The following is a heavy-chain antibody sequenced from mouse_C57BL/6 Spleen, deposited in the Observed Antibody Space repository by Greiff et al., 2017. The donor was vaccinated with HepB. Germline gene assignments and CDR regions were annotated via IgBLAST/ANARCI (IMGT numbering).Heavy chain of an antibody. D-gene: IGHD2-5*01. CDR1: GFTFSDAW. Sequence: EVKVVESGGGLVQPGGSMKLSCAASGFTFSDAWMDWVRQSPEKGLEWVAEIRNKANNHATYYAESVKGRFTISRDDSKSSVYLQMNSLRAEDTGIYYCTRGSNLRFDYWGQGTTLTVSS. CDR2: IRNKANNHAT. CDR3: TRGSNLRFDY. J-gene: IGHJ2*01. V-gene: IGHV6-6*01.